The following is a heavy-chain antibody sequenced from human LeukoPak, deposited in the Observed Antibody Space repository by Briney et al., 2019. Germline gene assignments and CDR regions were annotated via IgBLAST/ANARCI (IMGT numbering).Heavy chain of an antibody. CDR1: GGSISNYY. V-gene: IGHV4-59*12. CDR3: ARDTYYYDSSGSGIFDY. J-gene: IGHJ4*02. CDR2: IYYSGST. D-gene: IGHD3-22*01. Sequence: SETLSLTCTVSGGSISNYYWSWIRQPPGKGLEWIGYIYYSGSTNYNPSLKSRVTMSVDTSKNQFSLKLSSVTAADTAVYYCARDTYYYDSSGSGIFDYWGQGTLVTVSS.